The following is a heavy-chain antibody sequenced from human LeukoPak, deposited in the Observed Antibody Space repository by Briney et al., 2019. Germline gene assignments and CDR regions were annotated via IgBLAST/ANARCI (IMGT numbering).Heavy chain of an antibody. CDR2: INPNSGGT. CDR1: GYTFTSYY. V-gene: IGHV1-2*02. J-gene: IGHJ5*02. Sequence: ASVKVSCKASGYTFTSYYMHWVRQAPGQGLEWMGWINPNSGGTNYAQKFQGRVTMTRDTSISTAYMDLSRLRSDDTAVYYCARDMEWTGYWFDPWGQGTLVTVSS. D-gene: IGHD3-3*01. CDR3: ARDMEWTGYWFDP.